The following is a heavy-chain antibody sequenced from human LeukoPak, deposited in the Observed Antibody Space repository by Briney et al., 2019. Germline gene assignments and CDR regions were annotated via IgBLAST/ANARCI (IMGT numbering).Heavy chain of an antibody. CDR1: GYTFTSYG. V-gene: IGHV1-18*01. J-gene: IGHJ5*02. CDR3: ARVGASLDSSSPFDP. D-gene: IGHD6-13*01. CDR2: ISAYNGNT. Sequence: ASVKVSCTASGYTFTSYGISWVRQAPGQGLEWMGWISAYNGNTNYAQKLQGRVTMTTDTSTSTAYMELRSLRSDDTAVYYCARVGASLDSSSPFDPWGQGTLVTVSS.